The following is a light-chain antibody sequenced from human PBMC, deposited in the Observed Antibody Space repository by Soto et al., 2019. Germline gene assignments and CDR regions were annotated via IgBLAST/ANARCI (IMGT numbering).Light chain of an antibody. Sequence: DIVMTQSPDSLAVSLGERATIDCKSSQSVLHSSNNQNNLAWYQQKVGQPPKVLIYWASTREPGVPDQFSGGGFGTDFTLIICILLAEDVAVYYCQQYYSSPFTFGGGTKVDIK. CDR1: QSVLHSSNNQNN. CDR2: WAS. J-gene: IGKJ4*01. V-gene: IGKV4-1*01. CDR3: QQYYSSPFT.